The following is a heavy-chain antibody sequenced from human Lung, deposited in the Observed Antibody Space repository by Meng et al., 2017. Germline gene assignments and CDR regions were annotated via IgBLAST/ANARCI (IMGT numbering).Heavy chain of an antibody. V-gene: IGHV1-2*06. J-gene: IGHJ4*02. CDR2: INPKSGDT. CDR1: GYNFPDYY. CDR3: ARDEDISAAGKLFGDY. D-gene: IGHD6-25*01. Sequence: ASVKVPCKPAGYNFPDYYIHWVRRAPGQGLEWMGRINPKSGDTHYAQKFQARVTMPGDTSISTAYMELSGLRSDDTAMYYCARDEDISAAGKLFGDYWGQGTLVTVSS.